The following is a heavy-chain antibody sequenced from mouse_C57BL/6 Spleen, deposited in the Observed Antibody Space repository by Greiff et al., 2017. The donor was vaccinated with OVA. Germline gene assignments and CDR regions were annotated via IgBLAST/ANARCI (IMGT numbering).Heavy chain of an antibody. CDR3: ARENYDGSSYD. CDR2: IYPGDGDT. D-gene: IGHD1-1*01. V-gene: IGHV1-82*01. Sequence: QVQLQQSGPELVKPGASVKISCKASGYAFSSSWMNWVKQRPGKGLEWIGRIYPGDGDTNYNGKFKGKATLTADKSSSTAYMQLSSLTSEDSAVYFCARENYDGSSYDWGQGTLVTVSA. CDR1: GYAFSSSW. J-gene: IGHJ3*01.